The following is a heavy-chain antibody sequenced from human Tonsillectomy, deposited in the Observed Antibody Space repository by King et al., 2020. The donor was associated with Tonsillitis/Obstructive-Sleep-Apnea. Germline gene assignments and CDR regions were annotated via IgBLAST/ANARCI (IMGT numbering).Heavy chain of an antibody. Sequence: QLQESGPGLVKPSETLSLTCTVSGGSISSSSYYWGWIRQPPGKGLEWIGSIYYSGSTYYNPSLKSRVTISVDTSKNQFSLKLSSVTAADTAVYYCARGWKMIVVVIDYWGQGTLVTVSS. V-gene: IGHV4-39*01. CDR1: GGSISSSSYY. J-gene: IGHJ4*02. CDR3: ARGWKMIVVVIDY. CDR2: IYYSGST. D-gene: IGHD3-22*01.